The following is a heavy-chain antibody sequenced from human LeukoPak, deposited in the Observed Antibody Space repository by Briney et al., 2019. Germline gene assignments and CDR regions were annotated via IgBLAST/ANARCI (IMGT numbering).Heavy chain of an antibody. D-gene: IGHD3-22*01. CDR2: INSDGSRT. V-gene: IGHV3-74*01. J-gene: IGHJ4*02. CDR1: GFTFSNYW. Sequence: PGGSLRLSCAASGFTFSNYWMHWVRQAPGKGLVWVSQINSDGSRTNYADSVRGRFTISRDNAKNTLYLQMNSLRAEDTAVYYCARAGYYYDSSGYQLSAFDYWGQGTLVTVSS. CDR3: ARAGYYYDSSGYQLSAFDY.